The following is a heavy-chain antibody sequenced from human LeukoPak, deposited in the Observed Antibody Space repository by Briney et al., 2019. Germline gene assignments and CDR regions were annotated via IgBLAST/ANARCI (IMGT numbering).Heavy chain of an antibody. Sequence: PGGSLRLSCAASGFTFSSYAMSWVRQAPGKGLEWVSYISSSGSTIYYADSVKGRFTISRDNAKNSLYLQMNSLRAEDTAVYYCARKRGVRGVEEENVLDYWGQGTLVTVSS. CDR1: GFTFSSYA. CDR3: ARKRGVRGVEEENVLDY. V-gene: IGHV3-48*03. J-gene: IGHJ4*02. CDR2: ISSSGSTI. D-gene: IGHD3-10*01.